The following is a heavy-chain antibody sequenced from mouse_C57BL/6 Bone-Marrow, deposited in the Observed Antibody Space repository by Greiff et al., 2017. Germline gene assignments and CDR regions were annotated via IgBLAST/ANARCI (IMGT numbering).Heavy chain of an antibody. Sequence: VKLMESGAELARPGASVKLSCKASGYTFTSYGISWVKQRTGQGLEWIGEIYPRSGNTYYNEKFKGKATLTADKSSSTAYMELRSLTSEDSAVYFCARKGYSNLWYFDVWGTGTTVTVSS. D-gene: IGHD2-5*01. CDR2: IYPRSGNT. V-gene: IGHV1-81*01. CDR3: ARKGYSNLWYFDV. CDR1: GYTFTSYG. J-gene: IGHJ1*03.